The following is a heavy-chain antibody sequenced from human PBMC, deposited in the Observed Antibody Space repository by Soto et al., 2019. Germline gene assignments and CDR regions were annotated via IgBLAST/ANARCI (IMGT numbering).Heavy chain of an antibody. Sequence: QVQLVQSGAEVKKPGASVKVSCKASGYTFTSYGIIWVRQAPGQGLEWMGWISAYNGNTNYAQKLQGRVTMTTDTSTSTAYMELRSLRSDDTAVYYCARDLYYYGSGSKGWFDPWGQGTLVTVSS. V-gene: IGHV1-18*01. D-gene: IGHD3-10*01. CDR2: ISAYNGNT. J-gene: IGHJ5*02. CDR3: ARDLYYYGSGSKGWFDP. CDR1: GYTFTSYG.